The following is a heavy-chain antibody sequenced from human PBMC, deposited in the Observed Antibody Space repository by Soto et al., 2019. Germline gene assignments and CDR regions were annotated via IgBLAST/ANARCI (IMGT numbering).Heavy chain of an antibody. Sequence: GGSLRLSCAASGFTFSSYGMHWVRQAPGKGLEWVAVISYDGSNKYYADSVKGRFTISRDNSKNTLYLQMNSLRAEDTAVYYCAKDPGLTGYFDYWGQGTLVTVSS. CDR1: GFTFSSYG. V-gene: IGHV3-30*18. D-gene: IGHD3-16*01. J-gene: IGHJ4*02. CDR3: AKDPGLTGYFDY. CDR2: ISYDGSNK.